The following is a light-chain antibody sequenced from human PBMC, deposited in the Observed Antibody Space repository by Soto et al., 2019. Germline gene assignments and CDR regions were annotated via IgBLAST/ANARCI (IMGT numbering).Light chain of an antibody. CDR3: AAWNDRLNGVV. CDR1: SSNIGSNT. V-gene: IGLV1-44*01. J-gene: IGLJ2*01. CDR2: SNN. Sequence: QSVLTQPPSASGTPGQRVTISCSGSSSNIGSNTVNWYQQLPGTAPKLLIYSNNQRPSGVPDRCSGSKPGTSASLAIRGLQSEDEADDYCAAWNDRLNGVVFGGGTKVTV.